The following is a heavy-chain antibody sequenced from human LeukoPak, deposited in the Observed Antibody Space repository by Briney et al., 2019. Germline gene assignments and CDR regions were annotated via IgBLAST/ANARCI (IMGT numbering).Heavy chain of an antibody. V-gene: IGHV4-34*01. D-gene: IGHD3-22*01. CDR1: GGSFSGYY. CDR2: INHSGST. CDR3: ARRRLHYYDSSGYPDY. J-gene: IGHJ4*02. Sequence: SETLSLTCAVYGGSFSGYYWSWIRQPPGKGLEWIGEINHSGSTNYNPSLKSRVTISVDTSKNQFSLKLSSVTAADTAVYYCARRRLHYYDSSGYPDYWGQGTLATVSS.